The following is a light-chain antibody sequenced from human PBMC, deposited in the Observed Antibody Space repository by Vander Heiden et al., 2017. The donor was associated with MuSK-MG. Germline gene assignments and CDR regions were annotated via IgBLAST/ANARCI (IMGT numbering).Light chain of an antibody. CDR2: DAS. Sequence: EIVLTQSPATLSLSPGERATLSCSASQSVSSYLAWYQQKPGQAPRLLIYDASNRATGIPARSSGSGYGTDFTLTISSREPEDFAVYYCQQRSNWPPPTFGGGTKVEIK. V-gene: IGKV3-11*01. J-gene: IGKJ4*01. CDR3: QQRSNWPPPT. CDR1: QSVSSY.